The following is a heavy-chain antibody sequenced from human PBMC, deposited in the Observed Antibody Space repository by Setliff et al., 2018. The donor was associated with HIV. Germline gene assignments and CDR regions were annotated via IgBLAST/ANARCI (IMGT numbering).Heavy chain of an antibody. J-gene: IGHJ5*02. CDR2: IDQSGST. V-gene: IGHV4-34*01. CDR3: ARGLGGYCSSVSCYEADH. CDR1: GGSFSGYS. D-gene: IGHD2-2*01. Sequence: SETLSLTCAVYGGSFSGYSWTWIRQPPGKGLEWIGEIDQSGSTNYNPSLKSRVTTSVDTSKNQFSLRLSSVTAAVTAVYYCARGLGGYCSSVSCYEADHWGQGTLVTVS.